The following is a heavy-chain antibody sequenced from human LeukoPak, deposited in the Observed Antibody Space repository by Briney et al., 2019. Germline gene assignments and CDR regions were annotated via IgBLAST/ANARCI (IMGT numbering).Heavy chain of an antibody. D-gene: IGHD2-2*02. CDR2: IIPIFGTA. CDR3: ARGYVPAAIQNYYYGMDV. CDR1: GGTFSSYA. Sequence: SVKVSCKASGGTFSSYAISWVRQAPGQGLEWMGGIIPIFGTANYAQKFQGRVTITADESTSTAYMELSSLRSEDTAVYYCARGYVPAAIQNYYYGMDVWGQGTTVTVSS. V-gene: IGHV1-69*13. J-gene: IGHJ6*02.